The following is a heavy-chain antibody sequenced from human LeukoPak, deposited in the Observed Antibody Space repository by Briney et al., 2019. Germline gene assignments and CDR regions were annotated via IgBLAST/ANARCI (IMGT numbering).Heavy chain of an antibody. D-gene: IGHD6-6*01. CDR1: GGSISSGSYY. CDR2: IYTSGST. J-gene: IGHJ2*01. Sequence: SQTLSLTCTVSGGSISSGSYYWSWIRQPAGKGLEWIRRIYTSGSTNYNPSLKSRVTISVDTSKNQVSLKLSSVTAADTAVYYCARGSARAFRWYFDLWGRGTLVTVSS. CDR3: ARGSARAFRWYFDL. V-gene: IGHV4-61*02.